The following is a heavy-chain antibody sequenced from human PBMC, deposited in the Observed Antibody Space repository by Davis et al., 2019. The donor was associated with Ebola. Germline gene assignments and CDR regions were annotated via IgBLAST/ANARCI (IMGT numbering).Heavy chain of an antibody. CDR1: GGTFSSYA. J-gene: IGHJ6*02. D-gene: IGHD3-3*01. CDR3: ARSSRVFGVVMFYGMDV. CDR2: IIPIFGTA. Sequence: AASVKVSCKASGGTFSSYAISWVRQAPGQGLEWMGGIIPIFGTANYAQKFQGRVTITADESTSTAYMELSRLRSDDTAVYYCARSSRVFGVVMFYGMDVWGQGTTVTVSS. V-gene: IGHV1-69*13.